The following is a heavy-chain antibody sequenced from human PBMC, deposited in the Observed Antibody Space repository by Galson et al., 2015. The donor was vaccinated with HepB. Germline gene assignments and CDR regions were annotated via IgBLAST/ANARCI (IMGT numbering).Heavy chain of an antibody. D-gene: IGHD6-19*01. Sequence: SVKVSCKASGYTFTSYAMHWVRQAPGQRLEWMGWINAGNGNTKYSQKFQGRVTITRDTSASTAYMELSSLRSEDTAVYYCARDLGSSGWYWFDPWGQGTLVTVSS. CDR1: GYTFTSYA. CDR2: INAGNGNT. V-gene: IGHV1-3*01. J-gene: IGHJ5*02. CDR3: ARDLGSSGWYWFDP.